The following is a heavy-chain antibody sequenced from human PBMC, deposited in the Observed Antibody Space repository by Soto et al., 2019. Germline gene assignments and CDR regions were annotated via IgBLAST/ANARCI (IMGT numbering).Heavy chain of an antibody. Sequence: TLSLTCTVSGGSISSYYWSRIRQPPGKGLEWIGYIYYSGSTNYNPSLKSRVTISVDTSKNQFSLKLSSVTAADTAVYYCARRWGRTFDYWGQGTLVTVSS. CDR2: IYYSGST. J-gene: IGHJ4*02. V-gene: IGHV4-59*08. D-gene: IGHD7-27*01. CDR1: GGSISSYY. CDR3: ARRWGRTFDY.